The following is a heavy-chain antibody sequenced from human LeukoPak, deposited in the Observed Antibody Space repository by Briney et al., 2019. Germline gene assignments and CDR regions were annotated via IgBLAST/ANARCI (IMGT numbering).Heavy chain of an antibody. Sequence: PSETLSVTRTASGGSISSYYWSWIRQPPGKGLEWIGYIYYSGSTNYNPSLKSRVTISVDTSKNQFSLKLSSVTAADTAVYYCARSRSGYNWFDPWGQGTLVTVSS. CDR3: ARSRSGYNWFDP. J-gene: IGHJ5*02. V-gene: IGHV4-59*08. CDR1: GGSISSYY. CDR2: IYYSGST. D-gene: IGHD3-10*01.